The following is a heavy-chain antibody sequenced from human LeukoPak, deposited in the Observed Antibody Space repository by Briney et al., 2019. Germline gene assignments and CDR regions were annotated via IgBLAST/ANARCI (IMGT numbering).Heavy chain of an antibody. J-gene: IGHJ6*02. D-gene: IGHD2-15*01. CDR2: INPNSGGT. Sequence: ASVKVSCKASGYTFTGYYMHWVRQAPGQGLELMGWINPNSGGTNYAQKFQSRVTMTRDTSISTAYMELSRLRSDDTAVYYCARECSGGSCYGMDVWGQGTTVTVSS. V-gene: IGHV1-2*02. CDR1: GYTFTGYY. CDR3: ARECSGGSCYGMDV.